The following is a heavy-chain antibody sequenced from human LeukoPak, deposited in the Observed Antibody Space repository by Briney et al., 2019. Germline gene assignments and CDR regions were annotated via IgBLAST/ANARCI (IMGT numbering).Heavy chain of an antibody. V-gene: IGHV3-21*01. CDR1: GFSFSRYR. Sequence: GGSLRLSCAASGFSFSRYRMNWVRQAPGKGLEWVSSISSNGDYIYYGDSVKGRFTMSRDNAKNSLYLQLSSLRAEDTAVYYCARARDPNYGSLFPYSWGQGTPVTVSS. J-gene: IGHJ4*03. CDR2: ISSNGDYI. CDR3: ARARDPNYGSLFPYS. D-gene: IGHD3-16*01.